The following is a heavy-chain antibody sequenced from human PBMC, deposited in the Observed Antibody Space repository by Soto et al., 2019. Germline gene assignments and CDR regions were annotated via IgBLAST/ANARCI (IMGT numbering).Heavy chain of an antibody. CDR3: ERGIPPGGSCFDY. CDR1: GFTFSSYG. Sequence: GGSLRLSCAASGFTFSSYGMHWVRQAPGKGLEWVSVIWYGGSNKYYADSVKGRFTISRDNSKNTVYLQMNSLRAEDKDVYDCERGIPPGGSCFDYWGQGTLVTVSS. CDR2: IWYGGSNK. D-gene: IGHD1-26*01. J-gene: IGHJ4*02. V-gene: IGHV3-33*01.